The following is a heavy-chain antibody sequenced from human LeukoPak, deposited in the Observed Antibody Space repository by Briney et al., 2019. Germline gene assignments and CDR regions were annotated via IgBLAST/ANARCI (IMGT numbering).Heavy chain of an antibody. CDR1: GYTFTSYD. CDR2: MNPNSGDT. D-gene: IGHD2-15*01. J-gene: IGHJ6*03. CDR3: ARGPSGHYYYYMDV. Sequence: ASVKVSCKASGYTFTSYDINWVRQATGQGLEWMGWMNPNSGDTGYAQKFQGRVTITRNSSVGTAYMELSSLRSDDTAVYYCARGPSGHYYYYMDVWGKGTTVTVSS. V-gene: IGHV1-8*03.